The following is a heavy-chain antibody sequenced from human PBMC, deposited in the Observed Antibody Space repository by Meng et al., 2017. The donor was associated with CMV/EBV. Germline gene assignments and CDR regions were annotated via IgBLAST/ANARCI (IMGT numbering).Heavy chain of an antibody. D-gene: IGHD3-16*01. V-gene: IGHV1-18*01. Sequence: ASVQVSCKASGYTFTSYGISWVRQAPGQGLEWMGWISAYNGNTNYAQKLQGRVTMTTDTSTSTAYMELRSLRADDTAVYYCARDLGRGRWFDPWGQGTLVTVSS. J-gene: IGHJ5*02. CDR2: ISAYNGNT. CDR3: ARDLGRGRWFDP. CDR1: GYTFTSYG.